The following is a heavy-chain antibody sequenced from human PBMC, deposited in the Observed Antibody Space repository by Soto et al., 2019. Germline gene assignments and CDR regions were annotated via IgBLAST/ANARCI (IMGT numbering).Heavy chain of an antibody. V-gene: IGHV3-53*01. CDR2: IYSGGST. D-gene: IGHD4-17*01. Sequence: PGGSLRLSCAASGFTVSSNYMSWVRQAPGKGLEWVSVIYSGGSTYYADSVKGRFTISRDNSKNTLYLQMNSLRAEGTAVYYCARSYGGDYILYYFDYWGQGTLVTVSS. J-gene: IGHJ4*02. CDR3: ARSYGGDYILYYFDY. CDR1: GFTVSSNY.